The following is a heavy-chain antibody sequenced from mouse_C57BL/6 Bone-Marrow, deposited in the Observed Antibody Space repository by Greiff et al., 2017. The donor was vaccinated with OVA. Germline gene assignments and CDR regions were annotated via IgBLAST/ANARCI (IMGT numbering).Heavy chain of an antibody. CDR3: ARMELGPGY. V-gene: IGHV14-3*01. J-gene: IGHJ2*01. CDR1: GFNIKNTY. CDR2: IDPANGNT. D-gene: IGHD4-1*01. Sequence: EVQGVESVAELVRPGASVKLSCTASGFNIKNTYMPWVKQRPEQGLEWIGRIDPANGNTKYAPKFQGKATITADTSSNTAYLQLSSLTSEDTAIYYCARMELGPGYWGQGTTLTVSS.